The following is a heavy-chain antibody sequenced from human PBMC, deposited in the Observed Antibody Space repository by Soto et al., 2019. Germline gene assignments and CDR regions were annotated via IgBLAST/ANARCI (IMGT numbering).Heavy chain of an antibody. CDR2: IIPIFGTT. D-gene: IGHD5-12*01. CDR1: GGTFGSNG. J-gene: IGHJ6*02. CDR3: ARGTAYSGSALHYKYYYGMDV. V-gene: IGHV1-69*13. Sequence: ASVQFSCKASGGTFGSNGMTWARQAPGQGLEWMGWIIPIFGTTNYAQKFQGRVTITADESTSTAYMELSSLSSEDTAVYYCARGTAYSGSALHYKYYYGMDVWGQGTTVTVSS.